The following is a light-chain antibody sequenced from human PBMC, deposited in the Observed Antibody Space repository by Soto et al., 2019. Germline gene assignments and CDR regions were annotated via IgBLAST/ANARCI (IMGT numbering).Light chain of an antibody. Sequence: QSLLTQPASVSGSPGQSITISCTGTSSDVGGYDYVSWYQHHPGKAPKLMIYDVSNRPSGVSNRFSGSKSGNTASLTISGLQAEDEADYYCSSYTSSSLYVFGTGTKDTDL. CDR3: SSYTSSSLYV. CDR1: SSDVGGYDY. CDR2: DVS. J-gene: IGLJ1*01. V-gene: IGLV2-14*03.